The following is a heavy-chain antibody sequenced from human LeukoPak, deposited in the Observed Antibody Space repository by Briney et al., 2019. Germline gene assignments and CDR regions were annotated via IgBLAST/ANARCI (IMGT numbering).Heavy chain of an antibody. CDR1: GGTFSSYA. CDR3: ARGGGKRRIPGDY. V-gene: IGHV1-8*02. CDR2: MNPNSGNT. D-gene: IGHD4-23*01. J-gene: IGHJ4*02. Sequence: ASVKVSCKASGGTFSSYAISWVRQAPGQGLEWMGWMNPNSGNTGYAQKFQGRVTMTRNTSISTAYMELSSLRSEDTAVYYCARGGGKRRIPGDYWGQGTLVTVSS.